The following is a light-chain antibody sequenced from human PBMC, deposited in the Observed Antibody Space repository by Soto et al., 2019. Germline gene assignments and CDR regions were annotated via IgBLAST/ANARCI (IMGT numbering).Light chain of an antibody. J-gene: IGKJ5*01. Sequence: EIVLTQSPATLSLSPGERATLSCRASQSVSSYLAWYQQKPGQAPRLLIYDASNRATGTPARFSGSGSRTDFTLTISSLEPEDFAVYYCQQRSDWPPITFGQGTRLEIK. CDR1: QSVSSY. V-gene: IGKV3-11*01. CDR3: QQRSDWPPIT. CDR2: DAS.